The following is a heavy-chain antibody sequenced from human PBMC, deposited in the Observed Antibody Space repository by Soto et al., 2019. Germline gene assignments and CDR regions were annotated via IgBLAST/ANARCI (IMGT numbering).Heavy chain of an antibody. CDR1: GYSLTSYH. V-gene: IGHV1-18*01. D-gene: IGHD3-10*01. Sequence: ASVRVSCKASGYSLTSYHITWVRQAPGQGLEWMGWISAYNGNTNYAQKLQGRVTMTTDTSTSTAYMELRSLRSDDTAVYYCARDNGFGESDVWGQGTTVTVSS. CDR2: ISAYNGNT. J-gene: IGHJ6*02. CDR3: ARDNGFGESDV.